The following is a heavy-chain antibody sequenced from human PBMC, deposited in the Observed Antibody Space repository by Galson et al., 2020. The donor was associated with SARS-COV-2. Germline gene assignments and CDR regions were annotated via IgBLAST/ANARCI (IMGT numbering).Heavy chain of an antibody. CDR2: IYYGGTT. CDR1: DRNSRTLNCS. CDR3: SRDQGYGSSWSIVDLFDH. Sequence: SVIRWRNCNSPDRNSRTLNCSHYCVRQPPAKGLKWIGSIYYGGTTYYNPSLKSRLTISMDTSKNQFSLNLSSVTAADTAVYYCSRDQGYGSSWSIVDLFDHWGQGTLVNVAA. D-gene: IGHD6-13*01. J-gene: IGHJ4*02. V-gene: IGHV4-39*07.